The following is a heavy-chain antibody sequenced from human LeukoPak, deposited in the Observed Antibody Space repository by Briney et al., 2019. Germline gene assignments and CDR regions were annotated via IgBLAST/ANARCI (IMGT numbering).Heavy chain of an antibody. V-gene: IGHV4-4*07. CDR3: ARQELYYYYMDV. Sequence: PSETLSLTCTVSGGSISSYSWSWIRQPAGKGLECIGHISPSGSTNYNPSLKSRVTMSVDTPKNQFSLKLSSVTAADTAVYYCARQELYYYYMDVWGKGTTVTVSS. D-gene: IGHD1-7*01. J-gene: IGHJ6*03. CDR1: GGSISSYS. CDR2: ISPSGST.